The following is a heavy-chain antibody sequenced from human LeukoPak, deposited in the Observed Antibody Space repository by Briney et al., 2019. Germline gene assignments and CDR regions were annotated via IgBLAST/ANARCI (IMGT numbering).Heavy chain of an antibody. V-gene: IGHV3-48*03. CDR1: GFTFSSYE. J-gene: IGHJ5*02. Sequence: AGGSLRRSCAASGFTFSSYEMKWVRPAPGKGLVWVSYISSSGSNIYYADSVKGRFTMSRDNAKNSLYLQMISPRAEDTAVYYCAKEASGYDFNWFAPWGQGTLVTVSS. CDR2: ISSSGSNI. CDR3: AKEASGYDFNWFAP. D-gene: IGHD5-12*01.